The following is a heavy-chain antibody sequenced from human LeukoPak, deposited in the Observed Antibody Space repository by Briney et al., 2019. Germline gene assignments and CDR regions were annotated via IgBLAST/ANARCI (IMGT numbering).Heavy chain of an antibody. CDR1: GASISSYY. Sequence: SETLSLTCAVSGASISSYYWSWIRRPPGKGLEWIAFIYYSGSTKYNPSLKSRVTISVDTSKNQFSLKLSSVTAADTAVYYCARVRYGGNSEGYFDLWGRGTLVTVSS. CDR3: ARVRYGGNSEGYFDL. CDR2: IYYSGST. D-gene: IGHD4-23*01. J-gene: IGHJ2*01. V-gene: IGHV4-59*01.